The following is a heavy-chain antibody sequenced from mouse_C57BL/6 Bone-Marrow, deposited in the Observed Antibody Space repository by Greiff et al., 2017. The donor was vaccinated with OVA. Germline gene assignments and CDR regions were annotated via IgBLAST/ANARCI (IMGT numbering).Heavy chain of an antibody. V-gene: IGHV5-4*03. J-gene: IGHJ2*01. Sequence: EVKLVESGGGLVKPGGSLKLSCAASGFTFSSYAMSWVRQTPEKRLEWVATISDGGSYTYYPDNVKGRFTISRDNAKNNLYLQMSHLKSEDTAMAYCASREDYFDYWGQGTALTVSS. CDR2: ISDGGSYT. CDR1: GFTFSSYA. CDR3: ASREDYFDY.